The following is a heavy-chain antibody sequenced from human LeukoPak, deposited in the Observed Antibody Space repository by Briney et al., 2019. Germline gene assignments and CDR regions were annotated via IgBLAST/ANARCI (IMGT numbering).Heavy chain of an antibody. CDR1: GGSISSSNEY. CDR2: VYESGTT. Sequence: SSETLSLTCTVSGGSISSSNEYWSWIRQPPGRGLEWIGSVYESGTTHYHPSLKSRASISVDTSKNQFSLNLSSVTAADTAVYYCARGTHYFDYWGQGTLVTVSS. CDR3: ARGTHYFDY. J-gene: IGHJ4*02. V-gene: IGHV4-39*01.